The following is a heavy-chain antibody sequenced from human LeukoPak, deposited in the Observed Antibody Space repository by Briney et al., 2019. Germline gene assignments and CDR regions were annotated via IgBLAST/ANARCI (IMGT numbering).Heavy chain of an antibody. J-gene: IGHJ4*02. CDR2: IISSGSTI. CDR1: GFTFSDYY. D-gene: IGHD6-13*01. CDR3: ARDRYRRSWYYFDY. Sequence: GGSLRLSCAASGFTFSDYYMSWIRQAPGKGLEWVSYIISSGSTIYYADSVKGRFTISRDNANNSLYLQMNSLRAEDTGVYYCARDRYRRSWYYFDYWGQGTLVTVSS. V-gene: IGHV3-11*01.